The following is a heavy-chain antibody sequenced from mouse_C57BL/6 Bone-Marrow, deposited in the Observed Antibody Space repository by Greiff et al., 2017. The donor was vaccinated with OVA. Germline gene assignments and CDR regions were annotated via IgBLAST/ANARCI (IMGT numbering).Heavy chain of an antibody. CDR3: ARLGVLYYFDY. V-gene: IGHV1-81*01. Sequence: QVQLQQSGAELARPGASVKLSCKASGYTFTSYGISWVKQRTGQGLEWIGEIYPRSGNTYYNEKFKGKATLTADKSSSTAYMELRRLTSEDSAVYFCARLGVLYYFDYWGQGTTLTVSS. D-gene: IGHD3-3*01. J-gene: IGHJ2*01. CDR1: GYTFTSYG. CDR2: IYPRSGNT.